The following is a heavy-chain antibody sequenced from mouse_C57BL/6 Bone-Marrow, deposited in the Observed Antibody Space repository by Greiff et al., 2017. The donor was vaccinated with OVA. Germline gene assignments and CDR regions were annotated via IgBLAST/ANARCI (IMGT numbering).Heavy chain of an antibody. CDR2: IDPSDSYT. CDR3: AKALPAT. CDR1: GYTFTSYW. Sequence: QVQLKQPGAELVKPGASVKLSCKASGYTFTSYWMQWVKQRPGQGLEWIGEIDPSDSYTNYNQKFKGKATLTVDTSSSTAYMQLSSLTSEDSAVYYCAKALPATWGQGTTLTVSS. V-gene: IGHV1-50*01. D-gene: IGHD1-2*01. J-gene: IGHJ2*01.